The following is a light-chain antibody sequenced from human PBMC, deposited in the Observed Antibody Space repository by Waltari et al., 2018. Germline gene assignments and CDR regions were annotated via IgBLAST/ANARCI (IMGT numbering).Light chain of an antibody. CDR3: HSRDTISTRV. Sequence: SSELTQDPAASVALGQTVRITCHGDSLRTNFPNWYQQRPGQAPRLVLYGQDNRPSGIPDRFSGSTSGDTASLTITGAQAEDEADYYCHSRDTISTRVFGGGTRLTV. V-gene: IGLV3-19*01. CDR2: GQD. J-gene: IGLJ3*02. CDR1: SLRTNF.